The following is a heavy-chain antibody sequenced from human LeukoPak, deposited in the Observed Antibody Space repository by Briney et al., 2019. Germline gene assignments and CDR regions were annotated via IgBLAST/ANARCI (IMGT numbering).Heavy chain of an antibody. Sequence: GESLKISCKTSGYSFTNHWISWVRQMPGKGLEWMGRIDPSDSYTNYSPSFQGHVTISADKSIGTAYLQWSSLKASDTAMYYCARHLRIGGDYDYWGQGTLVTVSS. CDR3: ARHLRIGGDYDY. V-gene: IGHV5-10-1*01. D-gene: IGHD2-15*01. J-gene: IGHJ4*02. CDR1: GYSFTNHW. CDR2: IDPSDSYT.